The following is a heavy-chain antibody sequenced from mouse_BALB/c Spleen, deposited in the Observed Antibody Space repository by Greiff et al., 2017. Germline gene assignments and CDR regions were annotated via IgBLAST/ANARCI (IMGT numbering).Heavy chain of an antibody. CDR3: AREALHMDY. V-gene: IGHV5-6-5*01. J-gene: IGHJ2*01. CDR2: ISSGGST. CDR1: GFTFSSYA. Sequence: EVMLVESGGGLVKPGGSLKFSCAASGFTFSSYAMSWVRQTPEKRLEWVASISSGGSTYYPDSVKGRFTISRDNARNILYLQMSSLRSEDTAMYYCAREALHMDYWGQGTTLTVSS. D-gene: IGHD6-1*01.